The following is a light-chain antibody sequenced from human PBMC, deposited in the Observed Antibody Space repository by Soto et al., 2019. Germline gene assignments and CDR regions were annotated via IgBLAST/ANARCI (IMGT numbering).Light chain of an antibody. V-gene: IGKV3-15*01. J-gene: IGKJ1*01. Sequence: ETVMTQSPATLSVSPGERATLSCRASQSVSSNLAWYQQKPGQAPRLLIYGASYRATGIPARFSGSGSGTEFTLTISGLQSEDLAVYYCQQYYYWPPWTFGQGTKVDNK. CDR3: QQYYYWPPWT. CDR1: QSVSSN. CDR2: GAS.